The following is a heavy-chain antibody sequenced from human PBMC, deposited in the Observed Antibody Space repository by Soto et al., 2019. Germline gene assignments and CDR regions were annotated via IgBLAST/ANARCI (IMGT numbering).Heavy chain of an antibody. J-gene: IGHJ4*02. Sequence: GESLKISCKGSGYSFTSYWIGWVRQMPGKGLEWMGIIYPGDSDTRYSPSFQGQVTISADKSINTAYLQWSRLKASDTAMYYCARQSYYYDSSGYGLGDYWGQGTLVTVSS. CDR2: IYPGDSDT. D-gene: IGHD3-22*01. CDR3: ARQSYYYDSSGYGLGDY. V-gene: IGHV5-51*01. CDR1: GYSFTSYW.